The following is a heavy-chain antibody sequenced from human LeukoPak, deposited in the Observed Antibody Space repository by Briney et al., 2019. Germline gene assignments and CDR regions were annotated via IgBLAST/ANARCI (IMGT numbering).Heavy chain of an antibody. J-gene: IGHJ4*02. Sequence: ASVKVSFTASGYTFTVYYMHWVRQAPGQGREWMGWINPNSGGTNYAQKFQGRVTMTRDTSISTAYMELSRLRSDDTAVYYCARDLGDSSGYYSPVGYWGQGTLVTVSS. V-gene: IGHV1-2*02. CDR3: ARDLGDSSGYYSPVGY. D-gene: IGHD3-22*01. CDR1: GYTFTVYY. CDR2: INPNSGGT.